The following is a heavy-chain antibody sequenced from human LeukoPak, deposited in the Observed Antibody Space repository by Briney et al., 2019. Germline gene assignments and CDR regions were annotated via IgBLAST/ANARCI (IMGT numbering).Heavy chain of an antibody. D-gene: IGHD3-10*01. Sequence: GESLQISCKGSGFTFSSFYIGWVRQMPGKGLEWMGIIYPYDSDTRYGPSFQGQVTISVDMSISTAYLQWNSLKASDTAIYYCARRRGGSGAYYVDYWGQGTLVTVSS. CDR2: IYPYDSDT. CDR3: ARRRGGSGAYYVDY. CDR1: GFTFSSFY. V-gene: IGHV5-51*01. J-gene: IGHJ4*02.